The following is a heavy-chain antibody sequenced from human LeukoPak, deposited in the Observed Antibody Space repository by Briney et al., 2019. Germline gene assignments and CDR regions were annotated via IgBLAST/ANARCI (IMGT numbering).Heavy chain of an antibody. Sequence: GGSLRLSCAASGFTFRNYALSWVRQAPGKGLEGVSSIGTSDNATYYADSVKGRFTISRDNSKNTLYLQMNSLRAEDTAVYYCARDQAFDWYYYYYGMDVWGLGTTVSVSS. J-gene: IGHJ6*02. D-gene: IGHD3-9*01. CDR2: IGTSDNAT. V-gene: IGHV3-23*01. CDR3: ARDQAFDWYYYYYGMDV. CDR1: GFTFRNYA.